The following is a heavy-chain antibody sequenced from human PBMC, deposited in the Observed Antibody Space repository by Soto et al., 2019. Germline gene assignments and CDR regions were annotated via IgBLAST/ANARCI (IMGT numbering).Heavy chain of an antibody. CDR3: ARDKRGYSGYDFSFAYYYYMDV. Sequence: GASVKVCCKASGYTFTSYYMHWVRQAPGQGLEWMGIINPSGGSTSYAQKFQGRVTMTRDTSTSTVYMELSSLRSEDTAVYYCARDKRGYSGYDFSFAYYYYMDVWGKGTTVTVSS. D-gene: IGHD5-12*01. CDR2: INPSGGST. CDR1: GYTFTSYY. V-gene: IGHV1-46*03. J-gene: IGHJ6*03.